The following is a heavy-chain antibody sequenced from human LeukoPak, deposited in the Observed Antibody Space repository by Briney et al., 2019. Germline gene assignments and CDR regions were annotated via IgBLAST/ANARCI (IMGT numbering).Heavy chain of an antibody. V-gene: IGHV3-53*01. J-gene: IGHJ4*02. Sequence: GGLRLSCAASGFTVSSNYMNWVRQAPGKGLEWVSVIYGGGNIYYADSVKGRFTISRDNSKNTLYLQMNSLRAEDTAVYYCARGAGYNYPYYFDYWGQGTLVTVSS. CDR3: ARGAGYNYPYYFDY. CDR2: IYGGGNI. CDR1: GFTVSSNY. D-gene: IGHD5-24*01.